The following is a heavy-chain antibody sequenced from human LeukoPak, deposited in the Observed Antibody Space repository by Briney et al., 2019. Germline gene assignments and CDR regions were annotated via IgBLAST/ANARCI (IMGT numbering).Heavy chain of an antibody. Sequence: PGRSLRLSCAASGFTFSSYGMHWVRQAPGKGLEWVAVIWYDGSNKYYADSVKGRFTISRDNSKNTLYLQMNSLRAEDTAVYYCAKDPGQQLVRYYSDYWGQGTLVTVSS. J-gene: IGHJ4*02. CDR1: GFTFSSYG. CDR2: IWYDGSNK. V-gene: IGHV3-33*06. CDR3: AKDPGQQLVRYYSDY. D-gene: IGHD6-13*01.